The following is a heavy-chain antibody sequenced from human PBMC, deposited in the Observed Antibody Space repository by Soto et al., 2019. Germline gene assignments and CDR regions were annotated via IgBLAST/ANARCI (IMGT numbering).Heavy chain of an antibody. CDR1: GASISGFY. D-gene: IGHD1-1*01. J-gene: IGHJ5*02. CDR3: VRDGTKTLRDWFDP. CDR2: IYATGTT. V-gene: IGHV4-4*07. Sequence: SEALSLTCTVSGASISGFYWSWIRKSAGKGLEWIGRIYATGTTDYNPSLKSRVMMSVDTSKKQFSLKLRSVTAADTAVYYCVRDGTKTLRDWFDPWGQGISVTVSS.